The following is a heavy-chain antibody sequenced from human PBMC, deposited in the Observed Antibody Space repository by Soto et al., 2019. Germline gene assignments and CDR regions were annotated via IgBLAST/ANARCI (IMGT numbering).Heavy chain of an antibody. CDR1: GGTLSDHG. CDR2: TVPVFNTA. D-gene: IGHD3-10*01. J-gene: IGHJ3*01. V-gene: IGHV1-69*01. Sequence: QVQLEQSGAEVKKPGSSVKISCKASGGTLSDHGVSWLRQAPGQGLEWVGGTVPVFNTAKYAPKFQGRVTRVTNSTANLEYMVLGRLRSDDPDVTACDQGVYGSRNYYTGPAAFDVWGQGTLVIVSS. CDR3: DQGVYGSRNYYTGPAAFDV.